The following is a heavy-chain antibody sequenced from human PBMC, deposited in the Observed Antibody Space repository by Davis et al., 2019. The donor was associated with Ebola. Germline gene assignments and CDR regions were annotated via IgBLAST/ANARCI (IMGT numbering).Heavy chain of an antibody. D-gene: IGHD3-9*01. Sequence: ASVKVSCKASGYTFTSYGISWVRQAPGQGLEWMGIINPSGGSTSYAQKFQGRVTMTRDTSTSTVYMELSSLRSEDTAVYYCARGLRSYFDWLFFDYWGQGTLVTVSS. CDR1: GYTFTSYG. V-gene: IGHV1-46*01. CDR2: INPSGGST. J-gene: IGHJ4*02. CDR3: ARGLRSYFDWLFFDY.